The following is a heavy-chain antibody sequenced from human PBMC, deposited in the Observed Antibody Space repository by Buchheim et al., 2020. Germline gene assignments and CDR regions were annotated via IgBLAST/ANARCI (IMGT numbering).Heavy chain of an antibody. CDR2: IYTSGST. J-gene: IGHJ4*02. CDR3: ATQQLVQNYFDY. D-gene: IGHD6-13*01. V-gene: IGHV4-31*03. Sequence: QVQLQESGPGLVKPSQTLSLTCIVSGGSISSGGHYWSWVRQHPGKGLEWLGYIYTSGSTNYNPSLKIRLSISVDTSKNQFSLSLKSVTAADTAVYYCATQQLVQNYFDYWGQGTL. CDR1: GGSISSGGHY.